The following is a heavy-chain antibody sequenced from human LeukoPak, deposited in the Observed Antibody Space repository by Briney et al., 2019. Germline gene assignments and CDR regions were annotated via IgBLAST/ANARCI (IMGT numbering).Heavy chain of an antibody. D-gene: IGHD3-3*01. J-gene: IGHJ5*02. V-gene: IGHV3-15*01. Sequence: PGGSLRLSCAASGFTFSNAWMSWVRQATGKGLEWVSRIKSKIDGGTTDYAAPVKGRFTISRDDSKNTLYLQMNSLKTEDTAVYYCSTDPVGILECLFIPWGQGTLVTVSS. CDR1: GFTFSNAW. CDR3: STDPVGILECLFIP. CDR2: IKSKIDGGTT.